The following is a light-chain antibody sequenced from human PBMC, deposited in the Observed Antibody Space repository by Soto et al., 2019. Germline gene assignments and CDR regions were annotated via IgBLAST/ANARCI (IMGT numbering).Light chain of an antibody. CDR3: AAWDDSLNGGV. V-gene: IGLV1-44*01. J-gene: IGLJ3*02. CDR1: SSNIGSNT. CDR2: SNS. Sequence: QSVLTQPPSASGTPGQRVTISCSGSSSNIGSNTVNWYQQLPGTAPKLLIHSNSERPSGVPDRFSGSKSGTSASLVISGLQSEDEADYSCAAWDDSLNGGVFGGGTKLTVL.